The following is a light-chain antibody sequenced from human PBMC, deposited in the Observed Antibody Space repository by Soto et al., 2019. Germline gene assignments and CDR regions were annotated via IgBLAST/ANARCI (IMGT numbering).Light chain of an antibody. J-gene: IGKJ3*01. CDR3: QQFNSYPRT. CDR1: QGISSY. V-gene: IGKV1-9*01. Sequence: DIQLTQSPSFLSASVGDRVTITCRASQGISSYLAWYQQKPGKAPKLLIYAASTLQSGVPPRFSGSGSGTEFTLTISSLQPEDFATYYCQQFNSYPRTFGPGTKVDIK. CDR2: AAS.